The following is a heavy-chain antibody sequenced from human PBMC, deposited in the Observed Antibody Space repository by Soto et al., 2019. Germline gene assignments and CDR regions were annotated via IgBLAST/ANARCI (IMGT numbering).Heavy chain of an antibody. CDR2: IIPIFGTA. CDR3: ARPGYYYDSSGYVLDYFDY. V-gene: IGHV1-69*13. Sequence: ASVKVSCKASGGTFSSYAISWVRQAPGQGLEWMGGIIPIFGTANYAQKFQGRVTITADESTSTAYMELSSLRSEDTAVYYCARPGYYYDSSGYVLDYFDYWGQGTLVTVYS. CDR1: GGTFSSYA. D-gene: IGHD3-22*01. J-gene: IGHJ4*02.